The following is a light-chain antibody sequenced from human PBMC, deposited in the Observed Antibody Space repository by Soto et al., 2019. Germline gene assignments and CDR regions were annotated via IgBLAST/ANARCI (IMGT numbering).Light chain of an antibody. J-gene: IGKJ3*01. V-gene: IGKV3-11*01. CDR1: QTIGNF. Sequence: EIVLTQSPSNMSLSPGERATLSCRASQTIGNFLAWYQHTPGQAPRLLIYDASKRATGIPARFSGSGSGTDFTLTISSPEPADFAVYYCQQRTTWPPLFAFGPGTRVDIK. CDR3: QQRTTWPPLFA. CDR2: DAS.